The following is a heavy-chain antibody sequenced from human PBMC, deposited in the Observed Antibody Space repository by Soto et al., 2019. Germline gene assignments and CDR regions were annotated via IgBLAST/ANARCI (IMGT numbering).Heavy chain of an antibody. Sequence: QTLSLTCAISGDSVSSNSAAWNWIRQSPSRGLEWLGRTYYRSKWYNDYAVSVKSRITINPDTSKNQFSLQLNSVTPEDTAVYYCARGYYDFWSGYYNNWFDPWGQGTLVTVSS. V-gene: IGHV6-1*01. CDR3: ARGYYDFWSGYYNNWFDP. CDR2: TYYRSKWYN. J-gene: IGHJ5*02. CDR1: GDSVSSNSAA. D-gene: IGHD3-3*01.